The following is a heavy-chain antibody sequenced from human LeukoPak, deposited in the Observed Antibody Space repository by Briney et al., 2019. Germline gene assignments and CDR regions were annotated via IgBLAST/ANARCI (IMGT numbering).Heavy chain of an antibody. CDR1: GFTFSGYS. D-gene: IGHD3-22*01. J-gene: IGHJ4*02. Sequence: GSLRLSCTASGFTFSGYSMNWIRQAPGKGLEWVSSFGTRSTSVYHAGSVKGRFAISRDNAKNSLYLQMNSLRAEDTALYYCAREVSEGFDFWGQGTLVTVS. V-gene: IGHV3-21*01. CDR3: AREVSEGFDF. CDR2: FGTRSTSV.